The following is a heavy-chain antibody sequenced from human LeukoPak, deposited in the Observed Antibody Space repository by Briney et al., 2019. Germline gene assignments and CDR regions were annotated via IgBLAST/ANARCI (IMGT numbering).Heavy chain of an antibody. V-gene: IGHV1-8*01. J-gene: IGHJ5*02. CDR2: MNPNSGNT. CDR1: GYTFTSYD. Sequence: GASVKVSCKASGYTFTSYDINWVRQATGQGLEWMGWMNPNSGNTGYAQKFQGRVTMTRNTSISTAYMELSSLRSEDTAMYYCARKRVIAAAGTGPGWWFDPWGQGTLVTVSS. CDR3: ARKRVIAAAGTGPGWWFDP. D-gene: IGHD6-13*01.